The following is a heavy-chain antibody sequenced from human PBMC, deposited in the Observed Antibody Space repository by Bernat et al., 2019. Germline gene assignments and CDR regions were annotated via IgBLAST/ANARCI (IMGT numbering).Heavy chain of an antibody. Sequence: QVQLVESGGGVVQPGRSLRLSCAASGFTFSSYAMHWVRQAPGKGLEWVAVISYDGSNKYYADSVTGRFTISRDNSKNTLYLQMNSLRAEDTAVYYCARDRRPCGVDNDAFDIWGQGTMVTVSS. J-gene: IGHJ3*02. V-gene: IGHV3-30-3*01. D-gene: IGHD3-3*01. CDR3: ARDRRPCGVDNDAFDI. CDR1: GFTFSSYA. CDR2: ISYDGSNK.